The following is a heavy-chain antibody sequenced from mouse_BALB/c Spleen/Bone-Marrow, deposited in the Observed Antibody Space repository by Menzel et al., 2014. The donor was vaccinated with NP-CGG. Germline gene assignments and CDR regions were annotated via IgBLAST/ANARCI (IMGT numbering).Heavy chain of an antibody. J-gene: IGHJ4*01. CDR1: GYTFTSYV. V-gene: IGHV1-14*01. CDR2: IIPSNDVT. Sequence: QLKQSGPELVKPGASVKMSCKASGYTFTSYVMHWVKQKPGKGLEWIGYIIPSNDVTKYNEKFKGKATLTSDKSYSPAYMELSSLTSEDSSVYYCARKRGGALDYWCPGTSVTISS. CDR3: ARKRGGALDY.